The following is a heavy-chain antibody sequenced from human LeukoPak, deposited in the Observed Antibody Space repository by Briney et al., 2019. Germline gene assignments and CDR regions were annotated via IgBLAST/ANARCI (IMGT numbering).Heavy chain of an antibody. Sequence: ASVKVSCKASGYTFTSYYMHWVRQAPGQGLEWMGIINPSGGSTSYAQKFQGRVTMTRDTSTSTVYMELSSLRSEDTAVYYCARDQMVYYDSSGYYGYFDYWGQGTLVTVSS. CDR3: ARDQMVYYDSSGYYGYFDY. CDR2: INPSGGST. CDR1: GYTFTSYY. J-gene: IGHJ4*02. D-gene: IGHD3-22*01. V-gene: IGHV1-46*01.